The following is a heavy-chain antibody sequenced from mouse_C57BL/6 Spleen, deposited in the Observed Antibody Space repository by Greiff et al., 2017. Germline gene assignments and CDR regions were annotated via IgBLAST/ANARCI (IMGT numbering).Heavy chain of an antibody. V-gene: IGHV5-6*02. CDR3: ARHDYDDGSWFAY. D-gene: IGHD2-4*01. Sequence: DVKLVESGGDLVKPGGSLKLSCAASGFTFSSYGMSWVRQTPDKRLEWVATISSGGSYTYYPDSVKGRFTISRDNAKNTLYLQMSSLKSEDTAMYYCARHDYDDGSWFAYWGQGTLVTVSA. CDR1: GFTFSSYG. J-gene: IGHJ3*01. CDR2: ISSGGSYT.